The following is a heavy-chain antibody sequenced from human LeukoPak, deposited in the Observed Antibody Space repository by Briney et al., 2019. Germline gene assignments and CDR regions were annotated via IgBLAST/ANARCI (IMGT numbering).Heavy chain of an antibody. J-gene: IGHJ6*02. D-gene: IGHD3-10*01. V-gene: IGHV1-2*02. Sequence: ASVKVSCKASGYTFTGYYMHWVRQAPGQGLEWMGWINPNSGGTNYAQKFQGRVTMTRDTSISTAHMELSRLRSDDTAVYYCASGYYYGSGTSGHYYYGMDVWGQGTTVTVSS. CDR3: ASGYYYGSGTSGHYYYGMDV. CDR2: INPNSGGT. CDR1: GYTFTGYY.